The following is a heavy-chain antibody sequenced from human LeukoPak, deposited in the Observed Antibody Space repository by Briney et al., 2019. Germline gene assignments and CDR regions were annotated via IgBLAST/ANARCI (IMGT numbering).Heavy chain of an antibody. CDR1: GFTFSNAW. Sequence: PGGSLRLSCAASGFTFSNAWMSWVRQAPGKGLEWVGRIKSKTDGGTTDYAAPVKGRFTISRDNSKNTLYLQMNSLRAEDTAVYYCAKVFRSGYQWLARDWFDPWGQGTLVTVSS. J-gene: IGHJ5*02. CDR2: IKSKTDGGTT. D-gene: IGHD6-19*01. CDR3: AKVFRSGYQWLARDWFDP. V-gene: IGHV3-15*01.